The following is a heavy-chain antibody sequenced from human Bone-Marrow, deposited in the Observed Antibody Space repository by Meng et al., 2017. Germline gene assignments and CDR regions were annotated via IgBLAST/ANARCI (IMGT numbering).Heavy chain of an antibody. D-gene: IGHD1-1*01. CDR3: AKGHNSNDY. V-gene: IGHV3-23*04. Sequence: VQLVESGGGVVQHGTSLRLSCAASGFTFSSYAISWVRQAPGKGLEWVSAISGSGGTTYYADSVKGRFTISRDNSKNTLYLQMNSLRAEDTAIYYCAKGHNSNDYCGQGTLVTVSS. CDR1: GFTFSSYA. J-gene: IGHJ4*02. CDR2: ISGSGGTT.